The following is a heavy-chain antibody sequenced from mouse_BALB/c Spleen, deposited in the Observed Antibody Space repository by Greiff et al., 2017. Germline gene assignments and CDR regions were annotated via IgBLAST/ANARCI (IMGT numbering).Heavy chain of an antibody. CDR1: GFTFSSYT. D-gene: IGHD2-1*01. J-gene: IGHJ2*01. V-gene: IGHV5-12-2*01. CDR3: ARRGYGKDFDY. CDR2: ISNGGGST. Sequence: EVMLVESGGGLVQPGGSLKLSCAASGFTFSSYTMSWVRQTPEKRLEWVAYISNGGGSTYYPDTVKGRFTISRDNAKNTLYLQMSSLKSEDTAMYYCARRGYGKDFDYWGQGTTLTVSS.